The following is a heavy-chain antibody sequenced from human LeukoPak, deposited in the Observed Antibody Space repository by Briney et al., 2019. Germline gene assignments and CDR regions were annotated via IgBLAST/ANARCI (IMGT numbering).Heavy chain of an antibody. CDR2: IYYTGST. Sequence: PSETLSLTCTVSGGSISSSSYYWGWIRQPPGKGLEWIGNIYYTGSTYYNPSLKSRVTISLDTSKNQFSLKLTSVTAADTAVYYCARHVAASFDYWGQGTLVTVSS. CDR3: ARHVAASFDY. J-gene: IGHJ4*02. V-gene: IGHV4-39*07. CDR1: GGSISSSSYY. D-gene: IGHD2-15*01.